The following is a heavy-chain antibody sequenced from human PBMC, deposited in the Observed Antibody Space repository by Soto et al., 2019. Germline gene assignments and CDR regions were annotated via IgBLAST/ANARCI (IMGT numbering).Heavy chain of an antibody. CDR2: FESGGSI. D-gene: IGHD2-21*02. CDR1: GFSVRTNY. CDR3: ARAGVTPHFFDY. J-gene: IGHJ4*02. Sequence: GSLRLSCAASGFSVRTNYMSWVRQAPGKGLEWVSVFESGGSIYYADSVKGRFIVSRDYAKNTVYLQMNSLRADDTAVYYCARAGVTPHFFDYWGQGTLVTVSS. V-gene: IGHV3-53*01.